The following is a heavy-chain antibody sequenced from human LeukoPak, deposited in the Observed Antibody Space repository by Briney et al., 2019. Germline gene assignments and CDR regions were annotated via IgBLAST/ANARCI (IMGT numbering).Heavy chain of an antibody. D-gene: IGHD3/OR15-3a*01. J-gene: IGHJ4*02. CDR2: ISNSGGST. CDR1: AFTFSSYA. CDR3: AKAHLLDWLLPFDY. V-gene: IGHV3-23*01. Sequence: GGSLRLSCAASAFTFSSYAMTWVRQAPEKGLEWVSTISNSGGSTYYVDSVKGRFTISRDNSKNTLYLQMNSLRGEDTGVYYCAKAHLLDWLLPFDYWGQGTLVTVSS.